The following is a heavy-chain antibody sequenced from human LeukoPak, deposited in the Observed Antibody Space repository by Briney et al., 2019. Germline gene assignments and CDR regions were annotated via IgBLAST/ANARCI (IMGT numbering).Heavy chain of an antibody. Sequence: SETLSLTCAVYGGSFSGYYWSWIRQPPGKGLEWIGEINHSGSTNYNPSLKSRVTISVDTSENQFSLKLSSVTAADTAVYYCARRSSGYPYYYYYYMDVWGKGTTVTVSS. J-gene: IGHJ6*03. D-gene: IGHD3-22*01. CDR3: ARRSSGYPYYYYYYMDV. V-gene: IGHV4-34*01. CDR2: INHSGST. CDR1: GGSFSGYY.